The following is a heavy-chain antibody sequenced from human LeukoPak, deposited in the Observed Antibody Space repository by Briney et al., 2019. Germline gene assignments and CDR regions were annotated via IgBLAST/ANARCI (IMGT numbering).Heavy chain of an antibody. D-gene: IGHD6-19*01. CDR2: ISYDGGNI. J-gene: IGHJ4*02. CDR1: GFTFDNYA. V-gene: IGHV3-30*04. CDR3: ARDPPFGSGWSVNYFDY. Sequence: GGSLRLSCAPSGFTFDNYAMHWVRQAPGKGLEWVALISYDGGNIYYADSVQGRFTISRDNSKNTLYLQMNSLRPEDTAVYYCARDPPFGSGWSVNYFDYWGQGTLVTVSS.